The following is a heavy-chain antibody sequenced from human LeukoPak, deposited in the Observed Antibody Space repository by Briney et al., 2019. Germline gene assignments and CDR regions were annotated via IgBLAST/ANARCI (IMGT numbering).Heavy chain of an antibody. CDR1: GYTFTSYG. D-gene: IGHD5-12*01. CDR2: ISTYNGNT. CDR3: ATEGIRYSGYD. Sequence: ASVKVSCKPSGYTFTSYGLTWVRQAPGQGLEWTGWISTYNGNTNYAQKLQGRVTMTTDTSTSTAYMELRSLRSDDTAVYYCATEGIRYSGYDWGQGTLVTVSS. V-gene: IGHV1-18*01. J-gene: IGHJ4*02.